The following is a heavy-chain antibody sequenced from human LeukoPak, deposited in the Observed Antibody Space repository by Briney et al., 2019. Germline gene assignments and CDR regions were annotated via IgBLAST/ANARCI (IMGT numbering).Heavy chain of an antibody. CDR3: ARSVEYYFDY. CDR1: GFTFSDYY. D-gene: IGHD4-23*01. J-gene: IGHJ4*02. V-gene: IGHV3-11*03. CDR2: IGSSSTNT. Sequence: GGALRLSCAASGFTFSDYYMSWIRQAPGKGLEWVLYIGSSSTNTNYADSVKGRFTISRDNAKNSLYLQMNSLRAEDTAVYYCARSVEYYFDYWGQGTLVTVSS.